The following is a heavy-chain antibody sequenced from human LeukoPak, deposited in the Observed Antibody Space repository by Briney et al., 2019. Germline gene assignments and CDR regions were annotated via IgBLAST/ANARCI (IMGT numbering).Heavy chain of an antibody. CDR1: GFTLNIFA. D-gene: IGHD5-12*01. CDR2: ISGSGIST. CDR3: AKDQHGYDKPIDY. Sequence: GGSLRLSCAASGFTLNIFAMNWVRQASGRGLEWVSTISGSGISTYYADSVKGRFTISRDNSKNTLYLQINSLRDEDTAVYFCAKDQHGYDKPIDYWGQGTLVTVSS. V-gene: IGHV3-23*01. J-gene: IGHJ4*02.